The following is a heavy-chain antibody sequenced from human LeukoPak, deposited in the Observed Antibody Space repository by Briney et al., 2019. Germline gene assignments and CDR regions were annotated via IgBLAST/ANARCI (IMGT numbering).Heavy chain of an antibody. V-gene: IGHV6-1*01. J-gene: IGHJ3*02. Sequence: SQTLSLTCAISGDSVSSNSAAWNWIRQSPSRGLEWLGRTYYRSKWYNDYAVSVKSRITINPDTSKNQLSLQLNSVTPEDTAVYYCAREVAAAGTKGDAFDIWGQGTMVTVSS. CDR2: TYYRSKWYN. CDR1: GDSVSSNSAA. CDR3: AREVAAAGTKGDAFDI. D-gene: IGHD6-13*01.